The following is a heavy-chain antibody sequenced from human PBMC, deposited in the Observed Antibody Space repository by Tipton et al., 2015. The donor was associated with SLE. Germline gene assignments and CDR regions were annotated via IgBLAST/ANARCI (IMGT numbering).Heavy chain of an antibody. D-gene: IGHD3-3*01. CDR1: GGSISSSSYY. J-gene: IGHJ4*02. CDR3: ARDGRYDFWSGYYTGEAYFDY. CDR2: IYYNGST. Sequence: TLSLTCTVSGGSISSSSYYWGWIRQPPGKGLEWIGSIYYNGSTYYNPSLKSRVTISVDTSKNQFSLKLSSVTAADTAVYYCARDGRYDFWSGYYTGEAYFDYWGQGTLVTVSS. V-gene: IGHV4-39*07.